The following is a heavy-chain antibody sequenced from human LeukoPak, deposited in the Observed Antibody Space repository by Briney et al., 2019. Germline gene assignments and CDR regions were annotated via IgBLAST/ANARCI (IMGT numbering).Heavy chain of an antibody. CDR2: ISGSGGST. CDR3: ATGNYNRPFDY. Sequence: PGGSLRLSCAASGFTFSSYAMSWVRQAPGKGLEWVSAISGSGGSTYYADSVKGRFTISRDNAKNSLYLQMNSLRAEDTAVYYCATGNYNRPFDYWGQGTLVTVSS. CDR1: GFTFSSYA. D-gene: IGHD1-7*01. J-gene: IGHJ4*02. V-gene: IGHV3-23*01.